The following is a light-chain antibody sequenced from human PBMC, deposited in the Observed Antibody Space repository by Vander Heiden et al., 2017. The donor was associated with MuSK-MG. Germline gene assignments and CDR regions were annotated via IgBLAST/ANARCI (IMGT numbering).Light chain of an antibody. J-gene: IGKJ3*01. CDR2: AAS. CDR1: QSISSY. CDR3: QQSYSTPFT. Sequence: DIQMTQSPSPLSASLGDRVTISCRASQSISSYLKWYQQKPGKAPKLLIYAASSLQTGVPARFSGSGSGTDFTLTISSLQPEDFATYYCQQSYSTPFTFGPGTKVDIK. V-gene: IGKV1-39*01.